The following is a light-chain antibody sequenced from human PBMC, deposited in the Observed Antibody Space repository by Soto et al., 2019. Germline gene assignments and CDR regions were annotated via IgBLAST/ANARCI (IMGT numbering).Light chain of an antibody. Sequence: DIQMTQSPSTLSASVGDRVTITCRASQSINIWCAWYQQKPGKAPRLLIYKASSLESGVPSWFSGSGSGTEFTLTISSLQPDDSATYYCQQYDSYCTFGGGTKVDIK. CDR2: KAS. J-gene: IGKJ4*01. CDR1: QSINIW. V-gene: IGKV1-5*03. CDR3: QQYDSYCT.